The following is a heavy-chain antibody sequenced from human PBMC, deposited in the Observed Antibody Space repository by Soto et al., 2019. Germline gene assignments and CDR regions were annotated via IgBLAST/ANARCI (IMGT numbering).Heavy chain of an antibody. Sequence: GGSLRLSCAASGFTFSSYAMSWVRQAPGKGLEWVSAISGSGGSTYYADSVKGRFTISRDNSKNTLYLQMNSLRAEDTAVYYCAKPRGEGYDILTGYYIAWGQGTLVTVSS. CDR2: ISGSGGST. CDR3: AKPRGEGYDILTGYYIA. V-gene: IGHV3-23*01. J-gene: IGHJ4*02. CDR1: GFTFSSYA. D-gene: IGHD3-9*01.